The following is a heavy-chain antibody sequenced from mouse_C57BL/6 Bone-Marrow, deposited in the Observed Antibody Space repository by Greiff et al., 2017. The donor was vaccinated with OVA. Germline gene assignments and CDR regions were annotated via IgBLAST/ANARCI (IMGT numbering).Heavy chain of an antibody. CDR2: IHPTSGST. CDR1: GYTFTSYW. D-gene: IGHD2-12*01. J-gene: IGHJ2*01. V-gene: IGHV1-64*01. CDR3: ARSAAYSPYYFDY. Sequence: QVQLQQSGAELVKPGASVKLSCKASGYTFTSYWMHWVKQRPGQGLEWIGMIHPTSGSTNYNEKFKSKATLTVDKSSSTAYMQLSSLTSEDSAVYYCARSAAYSPYYFDYWGQGTTLTVSS.